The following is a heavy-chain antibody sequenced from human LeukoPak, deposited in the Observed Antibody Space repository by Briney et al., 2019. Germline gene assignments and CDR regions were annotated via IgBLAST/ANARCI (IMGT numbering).Heavy chain of an antibody. CDR2: IYPGDSDT. CDR1: GYSFTRYW. V-gene: IGHV5-51*01. Sequence: GESLKISRKVSGYSFTRYWIGWVRQMPGIGLEWMGIIYPGDSDTRYSPSFQGQVTISADRSISTAYLQWSSLKASDSAMYYCARGPAPDYFDYWGQGTLVTVSS. J-gene: IGHJ4*02. CDR3: ARGPAPDYFDY.